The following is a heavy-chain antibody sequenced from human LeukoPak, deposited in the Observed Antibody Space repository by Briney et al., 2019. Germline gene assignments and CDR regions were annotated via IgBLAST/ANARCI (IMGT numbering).Heavy chain of an antibody. J-gene: IGHJ4*02. CDR1: GGSFSGYY. CDR3: ARVNDYYDSSGYPRDLDY. D-gene: IGHD3-22*01. Sequence: SETLSLTCAVYGGSFSGYYWSWIRQPPGKGREWIGEINHSGSTNYNPSLKSRVTISVDTSKNQFSLKLSSVTAADTAVYYCARVNDYYDSSGYPRDLDYWGQGTLVTVSS. CDR2: INHSGST. V-gene: IGHV4-34*01.